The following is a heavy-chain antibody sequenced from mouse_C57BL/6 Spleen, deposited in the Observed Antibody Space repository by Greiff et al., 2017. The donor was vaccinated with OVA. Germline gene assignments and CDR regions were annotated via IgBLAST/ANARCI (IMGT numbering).Heavy chain of an antibody. CDR3: ARRKFDY. V-gene: IGHV1-42*01. Sequence: VQLQQSGPELVKPGASVKISCKASGYSFTGYYMNWVKQSPEKSLEWIGEINPSTGGTTYNQKFKAKATLTVDKSSSTAYMQLKSLTSEDSAVYYCARRKFDYWGQGTTLTVSS. J-gene: IGHJ2*01. CDR1: GYSFTGYY. CDR2: INPSTGGT.